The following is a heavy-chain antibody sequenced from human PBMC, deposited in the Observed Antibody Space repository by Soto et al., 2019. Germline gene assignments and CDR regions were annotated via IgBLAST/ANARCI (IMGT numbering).Heavy chain of an antibody. D-gene: IGHD2-8*01. CDR2: INPSGGST. Sequence: ASVKVSCKASGYTFTSYYMHWVRQAPRQGLEWMGIINPSGGSTSYAQKFQGRVTMTTDTSTSTVYMELRSLRSDDTAVYYCARDLGYSTNLPSNYYYGMVAWRHATTVSV. CDR3: ARDLGYSTNLPSNYYYGMVA. J-gene: IGHJ6*02. V-gene: IGHV1-46*01. CDR1: GYTFTSYY.